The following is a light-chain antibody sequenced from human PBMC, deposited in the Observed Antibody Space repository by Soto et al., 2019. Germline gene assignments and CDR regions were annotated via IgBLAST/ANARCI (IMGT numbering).Light chain of an antibody. CDR2: GAS. Sequence: ETMMKKSPATLSVSTGARATLYCRASQTISSSLAWYQQKPGQAPSLLIFGASPRATGVPARFSGIWSGTLGTITLSSLQSEDGRVYDGQQYNQWPWTFGQGTNVDIK. CDR1: QTISSS. CDR3: QQYNQWPWT. J-gene: IGKJ1*01. V-gene: IGKV3-15*01.